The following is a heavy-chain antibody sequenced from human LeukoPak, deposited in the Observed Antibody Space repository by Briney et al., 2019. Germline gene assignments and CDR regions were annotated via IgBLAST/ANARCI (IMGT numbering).Heavy chain of an antibody. CDR1: GFRFSSYG. V-gene: IGHV3-30*18. Sequence: GGSLRLSRVVSGFRFSSYGMHWVRQAPGKGLEWVAVIAFDGTNIDYADSVKGRFSVSRDNSKNTLYLQMNSLRAEDTAVYYCAKDEVPGFAPWYFDYWGQGTQVTVSS. CDR2: IAFDGTNI. J-gene: IGHJ4*02. D-gene: IGHD3-10*01. CDR3: AKDEVPGFAPWYFDY.